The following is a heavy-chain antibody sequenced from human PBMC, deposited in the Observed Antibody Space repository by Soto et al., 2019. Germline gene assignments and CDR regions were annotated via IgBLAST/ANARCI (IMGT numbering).Heavy chain of an antibody. V-gene: IGHV3-23*01. CDR2: ISGNSRKP. CDR3: VKDPNYDFWSRYKYYALEN. Sequence: GGSLRLSCTASGFTFNSYAMTWVRKAPGQGLEWVAGISGNSRKPSYADSVKCRFSISRDNPKKTVLLEVTSPRAEDTAKYYCVKDPNYDFWSRYKYYALENWRQVTRV. CDR1: GFTFNSYA. D-gene: IGHD3-3*01. J-gene: IGHJ3*02.